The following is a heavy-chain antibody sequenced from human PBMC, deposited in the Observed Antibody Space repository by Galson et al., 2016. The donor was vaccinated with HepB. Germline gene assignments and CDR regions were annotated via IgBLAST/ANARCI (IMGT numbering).Heavy chain of an antibody. V-gene: IGHV4-30-2*01. CDR2: IYHTGST. J-gene: IGHJ6*02. CDR1: GGSISSGGYA. CDR3: ARGSRDYSYGMDV. Sequence: TLSLTCAVSGGSISSGGYAWSWIRQPPGKGLELIGYIYHTGSTYYNPSLKSRVTISVDGSKNQFSLKLSSVTAADTAVYYCARGSRDYSYGMDVWGQGTTVTVSS.